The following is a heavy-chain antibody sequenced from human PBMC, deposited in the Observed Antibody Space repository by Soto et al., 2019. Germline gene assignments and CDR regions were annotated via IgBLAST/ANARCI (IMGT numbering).Heavy chain of an antibody. CDR1: GGCISSCY. J-gene: IGHJ4*02. CDR3: ASRYGSCFDY. Sequence: SETLSLTYTVSGGCISSCYRGWIRQPRGKGLEWIGYIYYSGSTNYNPSLKSRVTISVDTSKNQFSLKLSSVTAADTAVYYCASRYGSCFDYWGQGTLVTVS. V-gene: IGHV4-59*08. CDR2: IYYSGST. D-gene: IGHD5-18*01.